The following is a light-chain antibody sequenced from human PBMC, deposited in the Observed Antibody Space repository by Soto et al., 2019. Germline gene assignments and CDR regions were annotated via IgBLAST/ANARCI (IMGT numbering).Light chain of an antibody. Sequence: QSVLTQPPSVSAAPGQTVTISCSGSSSNIGNNYVSWYQQIPGTAPQLVIYDNNKRPSGIPDRFSGSKSGASATLGITGLQTGDGADYYCGTWDTSLGAVVFGGGTKLTVL. V-gene: IGLV1-51*01. CDR2: DNN. CDR1: SSNIGNNY. J-gene: IGLJ2*01. CDR3: GTWDTSLGAVV.